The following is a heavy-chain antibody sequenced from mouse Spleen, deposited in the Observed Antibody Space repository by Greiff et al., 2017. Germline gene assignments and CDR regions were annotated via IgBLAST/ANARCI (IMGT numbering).Heavy chain of an antibody. CDR1: GFTFTDYY. CDR2: IRNKANGYTT. V-gene: IGHV7-3*02. J-gene: IGHJ2*01. D-gene: IGHD1-1*01. Sequence: EVHLVESGGGLVQPGGSLRLSCATSGFTFTDYYMSWVRQPPGKALEWLGFIRNKANGYTTEYSASVKGRFTISRDNSQSILYLQMNTLRAEDSATYYCARDGLRFFDYWGQGTTLTVSS. CDR3: ARDGLRFFDY.